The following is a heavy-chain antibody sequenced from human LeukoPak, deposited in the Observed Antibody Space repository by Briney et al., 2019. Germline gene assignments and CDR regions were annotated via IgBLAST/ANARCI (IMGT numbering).Heavy chain of an antibody. Sequence: WASVKVSCKASGYTFTSYGMHWVRQAPGQRLEWMGWINAGNGNTKYSEKFQGRVTITRDTSASTAYVELSSLRSEDTAVYYCARDESYAVYWGQGTLVTVSS. V-gene: IGHV1-3*01. CDR2: INAGNGNT. D-gene: IGHD3-10*01. CDR1: GYTFTSYG. J-gene: IGHJ4*02. CDR3: ARDESYAVY.